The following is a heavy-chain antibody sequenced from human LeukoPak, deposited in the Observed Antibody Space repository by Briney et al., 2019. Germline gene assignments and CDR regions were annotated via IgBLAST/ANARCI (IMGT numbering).Heavy chain of an antibody. Sequence: SETLSLTCAVYGGSSSGYYWSWIRHLPGKGLEWIGEINHSGSTNYNPSLKSRVTISVDTSKNQFSLKLSSVTAADTAVYYCATEVELGIPYSWLDPWGQGVLVTVSS. V-gene: IGHV4-34*01. CDR2: INHSGST. J-gene: IGHJ5*02. D-gene: IGHD7-27*01. CDR3: ATEVELGIPYSWLDP. CDR1: GGSSSGYY.